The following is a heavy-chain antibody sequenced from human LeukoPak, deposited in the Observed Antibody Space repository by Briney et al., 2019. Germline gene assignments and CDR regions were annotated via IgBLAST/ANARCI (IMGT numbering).Heavy chain of an antibody. CDR1: GYTFTSYG. Sequence: GASVKVSCKASGYTFTSYGISWVRQAPGQGLEWMGWINPDSGGGDIGHKFQGRVAMTRDTSGTTVFMEVRRLTSDDTAVYYCARGPPQLGMHDPFETWGQGTLVTVSS. D-gene: IGHD7-27*01. CDR2: INPDSGGG. J-gene: IGHJ3*02. V-gene: IGHV1-2*02. CDR3: ARGPPQLGMHDPFET.